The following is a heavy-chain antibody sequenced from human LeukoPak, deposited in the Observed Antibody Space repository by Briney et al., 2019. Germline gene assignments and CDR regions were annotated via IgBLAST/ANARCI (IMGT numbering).Heavy chain of an antibody. D-gene: IGHD3-9*01. CDR2: IIPIFGTA. J-gene: IGHJ4*02. V-gene: IGHV1-69*13. CDR1: GGTFSSYA. CDR3: ARSSYYDILTVYYGGNVDY. Sequence: ASVKVSCKASGGTFSSYAISWVRQAPGQGLEWMGMIIPIFGTANYAQKFQGRVTITADESTSTAYMELSSPRSEDTAVYYCARSSYYDILTVYYGGNVDYWGQGTLVTVSS.